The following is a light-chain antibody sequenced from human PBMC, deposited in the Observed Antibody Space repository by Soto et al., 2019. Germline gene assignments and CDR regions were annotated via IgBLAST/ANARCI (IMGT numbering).Light chain of an antibody. CDR2: EGN. V-gene: IGLV2-23*01. Sequence: QSVLTHPASVSGSPGQSITISCTGTSNDVGTYNLVSWYQQHPGKAPKVMIYEGNKRPSGVSDRFSASKSGNTASLTISGLQAEDEADFYCCSYAGSGTFVFGTGTKVTVL. J-gene: IGLJ1*01. CDR1: SNDVGTYNL. CDR3: CSYAGSGTFV.